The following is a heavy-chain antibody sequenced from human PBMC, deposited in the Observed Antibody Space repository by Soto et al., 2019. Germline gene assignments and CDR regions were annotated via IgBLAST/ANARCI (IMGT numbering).Heavy chain of an antibody. D-gene: IGHD3-16*01. CDR2: ISSSGSTT. CDR1: GFTFYTYE. Sequence: EVQLVESGGGLVQPGGSLRLSCAASGFTFYTYEMNWVRQAPGKGLEWVSYISSSGSTTYYADSVKGRFTISRDSAKNSLYLQMNSLRAEDTAIYYCATRWGGGGAFDFWGQGTMVTVSS. CDR3: ATRWGGGGAFDF. V-gene: IGHV3-48*03. J-gene: IGHJ3*01.